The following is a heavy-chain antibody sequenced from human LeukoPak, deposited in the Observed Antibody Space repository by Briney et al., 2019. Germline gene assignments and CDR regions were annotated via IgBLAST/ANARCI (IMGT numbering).Heavy chain of an antibody. Sequence: SVNVSCKASGGTFSSYAISWVRQAPGQGLEWMGGIIPIFGTANYAQKFQGRVTMTRDTSTSTVFMELTSLTSEDTAVYYCARNSGSGLDHWGQGALVTVSS. J-gene: IGHJ4*02. CDR3: ARNSGSGLDH. V-gene: IGHV1-69*05. D-gene: IGHD1-26*01. CDR1: GGTFSSYA. CDR2: IIPIFGTA.